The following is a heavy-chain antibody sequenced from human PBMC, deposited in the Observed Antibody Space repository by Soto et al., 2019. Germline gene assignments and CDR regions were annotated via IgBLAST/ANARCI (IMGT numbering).Heavy chain of an antibody. CDR2: IIPIIGII. J-gene: IGHJ5*02. D-gene: IGHD4-4*01. Sequence: GAPVKVSCKASGGTFSTYTITLVRQAPGQRLEWMGRIIPIIGIINYAQKFQGRVTISADKFTGTAYMELTGLRSDDTAVYYCAGDPDSHYNDSHASSYPWGQGTLVTVSS. CDR3: AGDPDSHYNDSHASSYP. V-gene: IGHV1-69*04. CDR1: GGTFSTYT.